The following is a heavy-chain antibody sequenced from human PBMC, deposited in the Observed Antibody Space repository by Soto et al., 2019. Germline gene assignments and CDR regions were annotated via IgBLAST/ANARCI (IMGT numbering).Heavy chain of an antibody. CDR1: GYTFTSYG. D-gene: IGHD3-9*01. V-gene: IGHV1-18*01. J-gene: IGHJ6*03. CDR3: ARVDDILTGYYWSYYMDV. CDR2: ISAYNGNT. Sequence: QVQLVQSGAEVKKPGASVKLSCTASGYTFTSYGISWVRQAPGQGLEWMGWISAYNGNTNYAQKLQGRVTMTTDTSTSTAYMELRSLRSDDTAVYYCARVDDILTGYYWSYYMDVWGKGTTVTVSS.